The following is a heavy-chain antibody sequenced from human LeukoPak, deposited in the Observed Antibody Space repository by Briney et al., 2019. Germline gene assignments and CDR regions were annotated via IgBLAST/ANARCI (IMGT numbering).Heavy chain of an antibody. Sequence: GGSLRLSCAASRLTFSSYEINWVRQAPGKGLEWVSYTSSSGSIIYYAHSVKGRFTISRDNAKNSLYLQMNSLRAEDTAIYYCATGDDFWSGYYQLDYWGQGTLVTVSS. CDR3: ATGDDFWSGYYQLDY. D-gene: IGHD3-3*01. CDR1: RLTFSSYE. J-gene: IGHJ4*02. V-gene: IGHV3-48*03. CDR2: TSSSGSII.